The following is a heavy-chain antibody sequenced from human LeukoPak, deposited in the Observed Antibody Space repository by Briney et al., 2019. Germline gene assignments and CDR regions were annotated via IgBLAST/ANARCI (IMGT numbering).Heavy chain of an antibody. CDR2: ISYDGSNK. CDR1: GFTFSSYG. V-gene: IGHV3-30*18. D-gene: IGHD3-10*01. CDR3: AKSSFGEGTNWFDP. Sequence: GGSLRLSCAASGFTFSSYGMHWVRQAPGKGLEWVAVISYDGSNKYYADSVKGRFTISRDNSKNTLYLQMNSLRAEDTAVYYCAKSSFGEGTNWFDPWGQGTLVTVSS. J-gene: IGHJ5*02.